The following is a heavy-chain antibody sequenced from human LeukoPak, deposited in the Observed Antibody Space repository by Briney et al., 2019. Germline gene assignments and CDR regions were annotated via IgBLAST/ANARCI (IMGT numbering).Heavy chain of an antibody. V-gene: IGHV1-69*04. CDR2: ITPILGIA. CDR3: ARADYDYYYYGMDV. Sequence: VKVSCKASGGTFSSYAISWVRQAPGQGLEWMGRITPILGIANYAQKFQGRVTITADKSTSTAYMELSSLRSEDTAVYYCARADYDYYYYGMDVWGQGTTVTVSS. J-gene: IGHJ6*02. D-gene: IGHD4-17*01. CDR1: GGTFSSYA.